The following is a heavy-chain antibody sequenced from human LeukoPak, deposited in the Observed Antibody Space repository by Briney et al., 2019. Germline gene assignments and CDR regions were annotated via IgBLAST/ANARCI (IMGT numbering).Heavy chain of an antibody. Sequence: SETLSLTCTVSGGSFSNYYWSWIRQPSGKGLEWIAYFSYSGSTKYSPSLKSRVTISGDTSKNQFSLQLSSVTAADTAVYYCANTKGDCSGGSCYSGIFDYWGQGILVTVPS. V-gene: IGHV4-59*01. CDR2: FSYSGST. CDR3: ANTKGDCSGGSCYSGIFDY. J-gene: IGHJ4*02. CDR1: GGSFSNYY. D-gene: IGHD2-15*01.